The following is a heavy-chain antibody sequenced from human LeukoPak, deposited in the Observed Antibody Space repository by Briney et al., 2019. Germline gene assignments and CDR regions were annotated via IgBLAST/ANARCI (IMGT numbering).Heavy chain of an antibody. D-gene: IGHD4-23*01. Sequence: PGGSLRLSCAASGFIFSSHAMSWVRQAPGKGLEWVAVISYDGSNKYYADSVKGRFTISRDNSKNTLYLQMNSLRAEDTAVYYCARGGGGGNPFDYWGQGTLVTVSS. CDR3: ARGGGGGNPFDY. V-gene: IGHV3-30*14. CDR2: ISYDGSNK. J-gene: IGHJ4*02. CDR1: GFIFSSHA.